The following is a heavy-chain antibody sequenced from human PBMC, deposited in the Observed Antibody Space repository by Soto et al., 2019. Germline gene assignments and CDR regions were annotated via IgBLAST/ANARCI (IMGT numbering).Heavy chain of an antibody. J-gene: IGHJ4*02. Sequence: EVQLVESGGXLVQXXXSLRLSCAASGFTFSSYSMNWVRQAPGKGLEWVSYISSSSSTIYYADSVKGRFTISRDNAKNSLYLQMNSLRDEDTAVYYCARDWKKYCSGGSCYSSWGQGTLVTVSS. CDR3: ARDWKKYCSGGSCYSS. D-gene: IGHD2-15*01. CDR2: ISSSSSTI. V-gene: IGHV3-48*02. CDR1: GFTFSSYS.